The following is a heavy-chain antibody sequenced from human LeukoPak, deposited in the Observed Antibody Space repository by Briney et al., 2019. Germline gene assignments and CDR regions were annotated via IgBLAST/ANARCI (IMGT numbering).Heavy chain of an antibody. CDR2: ISTSGGNT. J-gene: IGHJ4*02. Sequence: GGSLKLSCAASGFTFSDSYMSWIRQAPGKGLEWLSYISTSGGNTYYADSVKGRFTISRDNANNSLYLQMNSLRADDTAIYYCATGKRRYSNWGQGTLVTVSS. D-gene: IGHD3-9*01. CDR3: ATGKRRYSN. CDR1: GFTFSDSY. V-gene: IGHV3-11*01.